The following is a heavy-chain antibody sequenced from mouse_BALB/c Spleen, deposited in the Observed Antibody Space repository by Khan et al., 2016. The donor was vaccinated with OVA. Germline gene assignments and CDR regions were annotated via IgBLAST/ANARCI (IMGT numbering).Heavy chain of an antibody. CDR1: GFTFSDYG. CDR2: ISDLAYNI. V-gene: IGHV5-15*02. CDR3: ARGGGTAPFAD. Sequence: EVELVESGGGLVQPGGSRKLSCEASGFTFSDYGMAWVRQAPGKGPEWVAFISDLAYNIYYADTVTGRFTISRDNAKTTLYPEMSCLRSEDTAIYYCARGGGTAPFADWGLGTLVTVSA. J-gene: IGHJ3*01. D-gene: IGHD1-2*01.